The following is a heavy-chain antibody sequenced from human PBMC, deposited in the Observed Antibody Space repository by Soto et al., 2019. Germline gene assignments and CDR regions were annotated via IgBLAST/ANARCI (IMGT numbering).Heavy chain of an antibody. V-gene: IGHV3-23*01. D-gene: IGHD2-2*01. CDR3: AKYQLLAPYYYYGMDV. Sequence: PGGSLRLSCAASGFTFSSYAMSWVRQAPGKGLEWVSAISGSGGSTCYADSVKGRFTISRDNSKNTLYLQMNSLRAEDTAVYYCAKYQLLAPYYYYGMDVWGQGTTVTVSS. CDR2: ISGSGGST. J-gene: IGHJ6*02. CDR1: GFTFSSYA.